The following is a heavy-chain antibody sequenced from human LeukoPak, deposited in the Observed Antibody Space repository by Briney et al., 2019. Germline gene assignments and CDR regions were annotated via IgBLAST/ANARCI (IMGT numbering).Heavy chain of an antibody. CDR3: ARPPQASSGWSDPFDY. V-gene: IGHV1-2*02. CDR1: GYTFTGYY. Sequence: ASVKVSCKASGYTFTGYYMHWVRQAPGQGLEWMGWINPNSGDTNYAQKFKGRVTMTRDTSISTAYMELSRLRSDDTAAYYCARPPQASSGWSDPFDYWGQGTLVTVSS. J-gene: IGHJ4*02. D-gene: IGHD6-19*01. CDR2: INPNSGDT.